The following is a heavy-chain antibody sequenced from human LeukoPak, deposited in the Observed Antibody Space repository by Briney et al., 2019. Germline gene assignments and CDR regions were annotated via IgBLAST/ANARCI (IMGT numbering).Heavy chain of an antibody. CDR1: GFTFSSYA. Sequence: GGSLRLSCAASGFTFSSYAMSWVRPAPGKGLEWVSAISGSGGSTYYADSVKGRFTISRDNSKNTLYLQMNSLRAEDTAVYYCAXXXXXXXXXXXPAAIQLDYWGQGTLVTVSS. V-gene: IGHV3-23*01. D-gene: IGHD2-2*01. CDR2: ISGSGGST. J-gene: IGHJ4*02. CDR3: AXXXXXXXXXXXPAAIQLDY.